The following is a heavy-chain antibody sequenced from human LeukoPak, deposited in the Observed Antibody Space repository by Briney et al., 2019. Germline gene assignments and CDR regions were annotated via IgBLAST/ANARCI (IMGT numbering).Heavy chain of an antibody. Sequence: GGSLRLSCAASGFTFSSYAMNWVRQAPGKGLQWVSSIITSDNYIYYADSVKGRFTISRDNAKNSLYLQMNSLRAEDTAVYYCTTRGNYGSDLGDAFDIWGQGTMVTVSS. V-gene: IGHV3-21*01. D-gene: IGHD3-10*01. CDR1: GFTFSSYA. CDR2: IITSDNYI. CDR3: TTRGNYGSDLGDAFDI. J-gene: IGHJ3*02.